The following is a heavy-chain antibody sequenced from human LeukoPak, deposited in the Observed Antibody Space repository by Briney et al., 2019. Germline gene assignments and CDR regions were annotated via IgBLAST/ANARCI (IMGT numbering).Heavy chain of an antibody. D-gene: IGHD3-3*01. CDR2: IIPIFGTA. CDR3: ARGPYYDFWSGNYFNY. V-gene: IGHV1-69*13. CDR1: LGTLSSYA. J-gene: IGHJ4*02. Sequence: GASVKVSCKASLGTLSSYAISWVRQAPGQGLEWVGRIIPIFGTANYAQKFQGRVTITADESTSTAYMELSSLRSEDTAVYYCARGPYYDFWSGNYFNYWGQGTLVTVSS.